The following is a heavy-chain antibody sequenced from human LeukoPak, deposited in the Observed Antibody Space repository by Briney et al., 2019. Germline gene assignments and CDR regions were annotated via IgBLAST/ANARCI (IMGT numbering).Heavy chain of an antibody. CDR2: IYTSGST. V-gene: IGHV4-61*02. CDR1: GGSISSGSYY. CDR3: ARGAAMTPRYCDY. Sequence: SQTLSLTCTVSGGSISSGSYYWSWIRQPAGKGLKWIGRIYTSGSTNYNPSLKRRVTISVDTSKNQFSLKLSSVTAADTAVYYRARGAAMTPRYCDYWGQGTLVTVSS. J-gene: IGHJ4*02. D-gene: IGHD2-15*01.